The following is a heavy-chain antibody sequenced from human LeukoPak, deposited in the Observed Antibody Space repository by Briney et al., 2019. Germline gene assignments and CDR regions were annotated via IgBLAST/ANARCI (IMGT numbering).Heavy chain of an antibody. CDR3: ARLAWEPLFDAFDI. CDR2: IYYSGST. Sequence: PSETLSLTCTVSGGSISSYYWSWIRQPPGKGLEWIGYIYYSGSTNYNPSLKSRVTISVDTSKNQFSLKLSSVTAADTAVYYCARLAWEPLFDAFDIWGQGTMVTVSS. J-gene: IGHJ3*02. CDR1: GGSISSYY. V-gene: IGHV4-59*01. D-gene: IGHD1-26*01.